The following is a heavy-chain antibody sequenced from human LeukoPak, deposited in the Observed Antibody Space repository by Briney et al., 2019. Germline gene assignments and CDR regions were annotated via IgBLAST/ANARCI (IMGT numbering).Heavy chain of an antibody. Sequence: GGSLRLSCAASGFTFSSYAMSWVRQAPGKGLEWVSAISGSGGSTYYADSVKGRFTISRDNSKNALYLQMNSLRAEDTAVYYCAKDNYYDSSGSFDYWGQGTLVTVSS. J-gene: IGHJ4*02. V-gene: IGHV3-23*01. CDR1: GFTFSSYA. CDR3: AKDNYYDSSGSFDY. CDR2: ISGSGGST. D-gene: IGHD3-22*01.